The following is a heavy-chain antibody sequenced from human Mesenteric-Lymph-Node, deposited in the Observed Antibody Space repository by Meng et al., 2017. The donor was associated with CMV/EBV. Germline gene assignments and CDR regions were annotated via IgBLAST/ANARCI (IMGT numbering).Heavy chain of an antibody. CDR3: AKSHSDFWTGYLPYMDV. CDR1: GYTFTGHY. V-gene: IGHV1-2*02. CDR2: INPNSDGT. Sequence: ASVKVSCKASGYTFTGHYMHWVRQAPGQGLEWMGWINPNSDGTNYAQKFQGRVTMTRDTSINTAYMELTRLTSDDAAVYYCAKSHSDFWTGYLPYMDVWGQGTTVTVSS. J-gene: IGHJ6*02. D-gene: IGHD3/OR15-3a*01.